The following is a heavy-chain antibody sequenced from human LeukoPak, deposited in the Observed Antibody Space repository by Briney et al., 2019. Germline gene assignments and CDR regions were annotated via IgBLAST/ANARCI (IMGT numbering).Heavy chain of an antibody. CDR3: ARALDTIFGVVITPEGAFGI. Sequence: GESLKISCKGSGYSFTSYWIGWVRQMPGKGLEWMGIIYPGDSDTRYSPSFQGQVTISADKSISTAYLQWSSLKASDTAMYYCARALDTIFGVVITPEGAFGIWGQGTMVTVSS. V-gene: IGHV5-51*01. CDR1: GYSFTSYW. CDR2: IYPGDSDT. D-gene: IGHD3-3*01. J-gene: IGHJ3*02.